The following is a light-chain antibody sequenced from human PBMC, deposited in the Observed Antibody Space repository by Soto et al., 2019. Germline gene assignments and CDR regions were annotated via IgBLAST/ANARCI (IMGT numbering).Light chain of an antibody. CDR3: SSYAGTNNFVV. CDR2: EVT. V-gene: IGLV2-8*01. Sequence: QSALTQPPSASGSPGQSVTISCTGTSSYVGGYNFVSWNQQHPGKAPKLMIYEVTKRPSGVPDRFSGSKSGNTASLTVSGLQAEDEADYYCSSYAGTNNFVVFGGGTKLTVL. CDR1: SSYVGGYNF. J-gene: IGLJ2*01.